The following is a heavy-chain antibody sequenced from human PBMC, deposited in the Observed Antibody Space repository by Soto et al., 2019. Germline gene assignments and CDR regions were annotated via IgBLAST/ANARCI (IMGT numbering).Heavy chain of an antibody. J-gene: IGHJ6*03. CDR1: GFTFSTYS. V-gene: IGHV3-48*02. CDR3: VRGYCSGGACYRHMAV. CDR2: ISSNSGTI. D-gene: IGHD2-15*01. Sequence: GGSLRLSCAASGFTFSTYSMNWVRQAPGKGLEWLAYISSNSGTIYYADSVEGRFTISRDNAKNSLYLQMNSLRDEDTAVYYCVRGYCSGGACYRHMAVWGKGTTVTVSS.